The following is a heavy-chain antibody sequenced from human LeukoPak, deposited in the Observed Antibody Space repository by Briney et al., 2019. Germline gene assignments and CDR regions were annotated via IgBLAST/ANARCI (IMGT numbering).Heavy chain of an antibody. Sequence: GGSLRLSCAASGFTFSSYAMSWVRQAPGKGLEWVSAISGSGGSTYYADSVKGRFTISRDNSKNTLCLQMNSLRAEDTAVYYCAKGALWFGELIYYFGYWGQGTLVTVSS. CDR1: GFTFSSYA. CDR3: AKGALWFGELIYYFGY. V-gene: IGHV3-23*01. CDR2: ISGSGGST. D-gene: IGHD3-10*01. J-gene: IGHJ4*02.